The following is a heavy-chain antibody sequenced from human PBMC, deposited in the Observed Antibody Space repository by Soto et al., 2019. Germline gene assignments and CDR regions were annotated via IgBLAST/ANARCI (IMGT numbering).Heavy chain of an antibody. J-gene: IGHJ4*02. D-gene: IGHD1-26*01. CDR3: ARPWGDTTSLDY. CDR1: GFSINTYW. V-gene: IGHV3-74*01. Sequence: EVQLVESGGGLVQPGGSLRLSCAASGFSINTYWMHWVRQAPGKGLVWVSVINSDGSNTAYADSVKGRFTISRDNAKNMLYLQMNSLGPEDTAVYYCARPWGDTTSLDYWGQGTLVTVSS. CDR2: INSDGSNT.